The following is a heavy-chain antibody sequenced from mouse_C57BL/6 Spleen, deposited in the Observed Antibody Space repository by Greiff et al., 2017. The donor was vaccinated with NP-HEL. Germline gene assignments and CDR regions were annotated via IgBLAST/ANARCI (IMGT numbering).Heavy chain of an antibody. Sequence: EVMLVESGGDLVKPGGSLKLSCAASGFTFSSYGMSWVRQTPDKRLEWVATISSGGSYTYYPDSVKGRFTITRDNAKNTLYLQMSSLKSEDTAMYYCARPLYDGYYGAMDYWGQGTSVTVSS. D-gene: IGHD2-3*01. CDR3: ARPLYDGYYGAMDY. CDR1: GFTFSSYG. J-gene: IGHJ4*01. CDR2: ISSGGSYT. V-gene: IGHV5-6*01.